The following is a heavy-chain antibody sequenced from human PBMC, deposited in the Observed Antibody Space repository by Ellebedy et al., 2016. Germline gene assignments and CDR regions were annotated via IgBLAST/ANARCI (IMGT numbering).Heavy chain of an antibody. J-gene: IGHJ1*01. CDR2: IYSGGST. Sequence: GESLKISCAASGFTVSSNYLSWVRQAPGKGLEWVSVIYSGGSTYYADSVKGRFTISRDNSKNTLYLQMNSLRAEDTAVYYCARDKGYFQHWGQGTLVTVSS. V-gene: IGHV3-53*01. CDR3: ARDKGYFQH. CDR1: GFTVSSNY.